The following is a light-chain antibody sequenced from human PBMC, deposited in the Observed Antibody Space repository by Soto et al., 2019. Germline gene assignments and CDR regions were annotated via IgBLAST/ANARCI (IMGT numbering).Light chain of an antibody. CDR2: EGS. J-gene: IGLJ2*01. CDR1: SSDVGSYNL. CDR3: CSYAGSSTLV. V-gene: IGLV2-23*01. Sequence: HSVLTQPASVSGFPGQSITISCTGTSSDVGSYNLVSWYQQHPGKAPKLMIYEGSKRPSGVSNRFSGSKSGNTASLTISGLQAEDEADYYCCSYAGSSTLVFGGGTQLTVL.